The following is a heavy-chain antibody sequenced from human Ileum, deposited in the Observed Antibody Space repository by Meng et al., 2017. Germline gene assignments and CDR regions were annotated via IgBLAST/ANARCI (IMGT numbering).Heavy chain of an antibody. D-gene: IGHD3-10*01. V-gene: IGHV1-2*02. Sequence: ASVKVSCKPSGYSFTGFHIHWVRQAPGQGLEWMGGINPKNGDTDSAPKFQGRVSMARNTSITTAYLELSSLRSDDAAVHYCRRGGPLVRGLIFTVFDYWGQGSLVTVSS. CDR2: INPKNGDT. J-gene: IGHJ4*02. CDR1: GYSFTGFH. CDR3: RRGGPLVRGLIFTVFDY.